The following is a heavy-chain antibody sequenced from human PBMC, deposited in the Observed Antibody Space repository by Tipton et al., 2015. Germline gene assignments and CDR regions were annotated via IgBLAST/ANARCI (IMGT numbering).Heavy chain of an antibody. D-gene: IGHD3-10*01. Sequence: SLRLSCAASEFAVSVNYMTWVRQTPGRGLEWVSMINSGGGTSYADSVKGRFTISRDNSKNTLYLEMNSLRVEDTALYYCATRGDFFENWGQGTLVTVSS. CDR2: INSGGGT. CDR3: ATRGDFFEN. CDR1: EFAVSVNY. V-gene: IGHV3-53*01. J-gene: IGHJ4*02.